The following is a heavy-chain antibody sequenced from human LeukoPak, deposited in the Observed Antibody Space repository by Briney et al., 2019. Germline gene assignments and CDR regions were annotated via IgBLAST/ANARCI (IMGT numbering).Heavy chain of an antibody. CDR3: ARFAYDFWSGIDAFDI. J-gene: IGHJ3*02. D-gene: IGHD3-3*01. V-gene: IGHV3-74*01. CDR1: GFTFSSYW. CDR2: IDSDGSSA. Sequence: GGSLRLSCAASGFTFSSYWMHWVRQAPGKGLVWVSRIDSDGSSAGYADSVKGRFTISRDNAKNTLYLQMNSLRAEDTAVYYCARFAYDFWSGIDAFDIWGQGTMVTVSS.